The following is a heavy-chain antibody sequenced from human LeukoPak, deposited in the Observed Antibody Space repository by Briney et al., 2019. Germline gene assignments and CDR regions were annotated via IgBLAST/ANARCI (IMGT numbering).Heavy chain of an antibody. J-gene: IGHJ6*04. CDR2: ISSNGGST. V-gene: IGHV3-64*01. D-gene: IGHD2-2*01. CDR1: GFTFSSYA. Sequence: GGSLRLSCAASGFTFSSYAMHWVRQAPGKGLEYVSAISSNGGSTYYANSVKGRFTISRDNSKNTLYLQMGSLRAEDMAVYYCARSLGRVVPAATHVWGKGTTVTVSS. CDR3: ARSLGRVVPAATHV.